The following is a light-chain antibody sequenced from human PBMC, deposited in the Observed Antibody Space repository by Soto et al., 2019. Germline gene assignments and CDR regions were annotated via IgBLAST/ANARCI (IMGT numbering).Light chain of an antibody. CDR2: DAS. CDR1: QSVGIY. J-gene: IGKJ4*01. CDR3: QQHLNWPLT. V-gene: IGKV3-11*01. Sequence: EIVLTQSPATLSLCPGERATLSCRASQSVGIYLAWYQHKPGQAPRLLIYDASNRATGIPARFSGSGSGTDFTLTISSLEPEDFALYYRQQHLNWPLTFGGGTKVDIK.